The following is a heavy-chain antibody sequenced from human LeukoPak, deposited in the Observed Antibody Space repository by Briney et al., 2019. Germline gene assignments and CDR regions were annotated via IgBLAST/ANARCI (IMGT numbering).Heavy chain of an antibody. CDR3: ARISGSYANWFDP. D-gene: IGHD1-26*01. Sequence: SETLSLTCTVSGGSISSGGYYWSWIRQHPGQGLEWIGYIYYSGSTYYNPSLKSRVTISVDTSKNQFSLKLSSVTAADTAVYYCARISGSYANWFDPWGQGTLVTVSS. CDR1: GGSISSGGYY. J-gene: IGHJ5*02. V-gene: IGHV4-31*03. CDR2: IYYSGST.